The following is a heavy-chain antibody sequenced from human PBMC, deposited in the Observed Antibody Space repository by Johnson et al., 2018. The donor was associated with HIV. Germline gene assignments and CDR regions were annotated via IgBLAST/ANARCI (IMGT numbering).Heavy chain of an antibody. D-gene: IGHD6-13*01. CDR1: GFTFSTYA. V-gene: IGHV3-30*04. J-gene: IGHJ3*01. CDR3: SRPWGASSSPDSFDL. Sequence: QVQLVESGGGVVQPGRSLRLSCAASGFTFSTYAMHWVRQAPGKGLEWVALISYDGSNKYYAHSVKGRFTISRDNSKNTLYLQMNSLRAEDTAVYYCSRPWGASSSPDSFDLWGQGTMVTVSS. CDR2: ISYDGSNK.